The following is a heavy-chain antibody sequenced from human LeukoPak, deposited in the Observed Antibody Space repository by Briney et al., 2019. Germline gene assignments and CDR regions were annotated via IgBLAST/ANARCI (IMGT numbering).Heavy chain of an antibody. D-gene: IGHD4-11*01. CDR1: GFSVRDFW. Sequence: GGSLRLSCAASGFSVRDFWMAWVRQAPGKGLEWVANMNEDGSEKNYVDSVKGRFTISRDNAQDSLYLQMNSLRAEDTAVYYCARDRGYSNFDYWGQGTLLTVSS. CDR2: MNEDGSEK. V-gene: IGHV3-7*01. CDR3: ARDRGYSNFDY. J-gene: IGHJ4*02.